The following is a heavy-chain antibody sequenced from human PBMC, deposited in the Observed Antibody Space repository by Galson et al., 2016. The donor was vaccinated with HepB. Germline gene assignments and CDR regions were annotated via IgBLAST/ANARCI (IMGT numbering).Heavy chain of an antibody. J-gene: IGHJ2*01. V-gene: IGHV1-18*01. CDR1: GYTFTNYG. CDR2: ISAYNGDT. D-gene: IGHD4-11*01. CDR3: ARGGRTVTAYWYFDL. Sequence: SVKVSCKASGYTFTNYGISWVRQAPGQGLEWMGWISAYNGDTSYAQKLQGRVTMTTDTSTSTAYMELSSLRSEDTAVYYCARGGRTVTAYWYFDLWGRGTLVTVSS.